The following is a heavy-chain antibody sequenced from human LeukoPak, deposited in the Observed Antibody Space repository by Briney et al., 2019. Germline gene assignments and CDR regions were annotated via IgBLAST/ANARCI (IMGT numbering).Heavy chain of an antibody. Sequence: GGSMRLSWAAYEFVLSDYYMGWDRQAAGEGLEWISYISSGGSTISYADSVRGRFPLSRDNAKNSLYLQMNSLRAEDTAVYYCAREMEGDYGSGTFFDHWGQGNMVTVSS. D-gene: IGHD3-10*01. CDR1: EFVLSDYY. V-gene: IGHV3-11*01. CDR2: ISSGGSTI. CDR3: AREMEGDYGSGTFFDH. J-gene: IGHJ4*02.